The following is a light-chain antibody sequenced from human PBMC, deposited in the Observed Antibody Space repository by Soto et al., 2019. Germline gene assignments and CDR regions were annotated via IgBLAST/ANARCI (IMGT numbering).Light chain of an antibody. V-gene: IGLV2-14*01. Sequence: QSALTQPASVSGSPGKSITISCTGTSNDIGANNYVSWYQHHPGKAPKILIYEAANRPSGVSHRFSGSKSANTASLTISVLQAEDEADYFCTSYTSTSTLVFGGGTKVTVL. CDR2: EAA. J-gene: IGLJ2*01. CDR3: TSYTSTSTLV. CDR1: SNDIGANNY.